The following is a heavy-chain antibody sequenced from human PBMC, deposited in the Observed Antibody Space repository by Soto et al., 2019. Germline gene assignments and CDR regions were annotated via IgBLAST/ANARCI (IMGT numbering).Heavy chain of an antibody. CDR3: AKDPPTSYDYVSGGMDV. V-gene: IGHV3-30*18. Sequence: QVQLVESGGGVVQPGRYLRLSCAASGFTFSSYGMHWVRQAPGKGLEWVAFISYDGSNRYYAGSVKGRFTISRDNSKNTLYLQMNSLRVEDTAVYYCAKDPPTSYDYVSGGMDVWGQGTTVTVSS. D-gene: IGHD3-16*01. J-gene: IGHJ6*02. CDR1: GFTFSSYG. CDR2: ISYDGSNR.